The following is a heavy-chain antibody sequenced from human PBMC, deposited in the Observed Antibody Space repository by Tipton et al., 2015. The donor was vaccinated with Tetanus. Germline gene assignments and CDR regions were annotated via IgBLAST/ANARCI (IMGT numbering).Heavy chain of an antibody. V-gene: IGHV4-34*09. Sequence: TLSLTCAVYGGSFSGYYWNWIRQPPGKGLEWIGCIYYSGTTYYNPSLRSRLSLSVDTSKNQFSLSLASVTAADTAIYYCARAELRRGFSGYLYYGLWGRGILVTVSS. J-gene: IGHJ2*01. CDR3: ARAELRRGFSGYLYYGL. CDR2: IYYSGTT. CDR1: GGSFSGYY. D-gene: IGHD5-12*01.